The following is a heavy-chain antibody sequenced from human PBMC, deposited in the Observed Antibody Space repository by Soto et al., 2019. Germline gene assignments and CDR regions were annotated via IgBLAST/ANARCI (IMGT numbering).Heavy chain of an antibody. V-gene: IGHV1-18*01. CDR1: GYTFTSYG. CDR3: ARDHASYCSGGSCYPSYYYYGMDV. CDR2: ISAYNGNT. J-gene: IGHJ6*02. Sequence: QVQLVQSGAEVKKPGASVKVSCKASGYTFTSYGISWVRQAPGQGLEWMGWISAYNGNTNYAQKLQGRVTMTTDTSPSTAYMELRSLRSDDTAVYYCARDHASYCSGGSCYPSYYYYGMDVWGQRTTVTVSS. D-gene: IGHD2-15*01.